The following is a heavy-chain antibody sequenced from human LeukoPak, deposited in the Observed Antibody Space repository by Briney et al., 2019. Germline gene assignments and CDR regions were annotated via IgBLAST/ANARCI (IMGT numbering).Heavy chain of an antibody. D-gene: IGHD5-18*01. CDR2: IYPGDSDT. CDR1: GYSFTSYW. CDR3: ARSYGHRIQLWPYDAFDI. V-gene: IGHV5-51*01. Sequence: GESLKISFKGSGYSFTSYWIGWVRQMPGKGLEWMGIIYPGDSDTRYSPSFHGQVTISADKSISTASLQWSSLKASATAMYYCARSYGHRIQLWPYDAFDIWGQGTMVTVSS. J-gene: IGHJ3*02.